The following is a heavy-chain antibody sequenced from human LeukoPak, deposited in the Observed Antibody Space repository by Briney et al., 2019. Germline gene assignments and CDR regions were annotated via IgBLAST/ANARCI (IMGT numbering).Heavy chain of an antibody. Sequence: VASVKVSCKASGGTFSSYAISWVRQAPGQGLEWMGRIIPILGIANYAQKFQGRVTITADKSTSTAYMELSSLRSEDTAVYYCARDPRYSAGPYFDPWGRGTLVTVSS. J-gene: IGHJ2*01. V-gene: IGHV1-69*04. CDR3: ARDPRYSAGPYFDP. CDR1: GGTFSSYA. CDR2: IIPILGIA. D-gene: IGHD1-1*01.